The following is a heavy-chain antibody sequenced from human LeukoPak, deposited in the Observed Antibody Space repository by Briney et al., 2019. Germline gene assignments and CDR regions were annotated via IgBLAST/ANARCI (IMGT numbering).Heavy chain of an antibody. J-gene: IGHJ4*02. CDR2: IWFDGGKI. CDR3: VRGSGGDGYSYWGDY. D-gene: IGHD5-24*01. Sequence: GGSLRLSCAASGFTLSHYGMHWVRQAPGMGLEWVAVIWFDGGKIHYPDSVKGRFAISRDNSKNTLYLQMDNLRADDTAVYYCVRGSGGDGYSYWGDYWGQGTLVTVSP. CDR1: GFTLSHYG. V-gene: IGHV3-33*01.